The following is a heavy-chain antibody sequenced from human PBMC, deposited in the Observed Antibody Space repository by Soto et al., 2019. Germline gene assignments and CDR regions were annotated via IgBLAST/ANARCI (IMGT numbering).Heavy chain of an antibody. CDR3: ARHHDL. CDR1: GGSSSSYY. Sequence: PSETLSLTCTVSGGSSSSYYWSWIRQPPGKGLEWIGYIYYSGSTNYNPSLKSRVTISVDTSKNQFSLKLSSVTAADTAVYYCARHHDLWGQGILVTVS. V-gene: IGHV4-59*08. J-gene: IGHJ5*02. CDR2: IYYSGST.